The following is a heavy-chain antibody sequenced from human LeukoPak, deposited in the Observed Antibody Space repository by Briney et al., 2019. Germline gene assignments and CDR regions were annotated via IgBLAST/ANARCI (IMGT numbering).Heavy chain of an antibody. CDR2: INRDGSIT. CDR1: GFTFSSNW. D-gene: IGHD2/OR15-2a*01. V-gene: IGHV3-74*01. J-gene: IGHJ4*02. Sequence: GGSLRLSCVGSGFTFSSNWMHWVRQVPGKGLVWVSRINRDGSITTYADSVEGRFTVSRDNAENTLYLQMNSLRLEDTAVYYCVRDWAPASMQAAPFDCWGQGTLVTVSS. CDR3: VRDWAPASMQAAPFDC.